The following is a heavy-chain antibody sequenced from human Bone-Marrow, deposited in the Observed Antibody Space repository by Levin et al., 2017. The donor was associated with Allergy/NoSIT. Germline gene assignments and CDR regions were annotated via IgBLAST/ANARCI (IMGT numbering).Heavy chain of an antibody. Sequence: SETLSLTCSVSGGSISDYYWNWIRQPPGKGLEWIGYVYSSGRASYDPSLKSRVTISVDTSRNLFSLKLKSMTAADTAVYYCARWAYTGAYYYYMDVWGEGTTVTVSS. CDR2: VYSSGRA. V-gene: IGHV4-59*01. CDR3: ARWAYTGAYYYYMDV. J-gene: IGHJ6*03. CDR1: GGSISDYY. D-gene: IGHD2-8*02.